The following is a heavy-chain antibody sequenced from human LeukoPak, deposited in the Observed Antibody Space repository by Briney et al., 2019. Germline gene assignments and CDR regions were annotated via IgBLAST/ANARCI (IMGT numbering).Heavy chain of an antibody. CDR3: AKEYDSGGYGAYFDY. V-gene: IGHV3-30*18. CDR2: ISFDGRTK. Sequence: GGSLRLSCTASKFTFSNYGMQWARQAPGKGLEWVAVISFDGRTKYYADSVKGRFTLSRDNSRNTLDLQMNSLGPEDTAVYYCAKEYDSGGYGAYFDYWGRGTLVTVSS. J-gene: IGHJ4*02. CDR1: KFTFSNYG. D-gene: IGHD3-10*01.